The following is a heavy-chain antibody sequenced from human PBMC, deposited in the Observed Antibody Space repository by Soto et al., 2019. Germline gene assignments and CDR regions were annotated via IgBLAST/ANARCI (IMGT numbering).Heavy chain of an antibody. CDR2: INAGNGDT. Sequence: ASVKVSCKASGYTFTSYPMHWVRQAGQRLEWMGWINAGNGDTKYSQKFQGRVTITRDTSASTDFMELSSLRSEDTAVYYCARDDSGFSGSHYIDYFNYWGQGALVTVSS. CDR1: GYTFTSYP. V-gene: IGHV1-3*01. D-gene: IGHD1-26*01. J-gene: IGHJ4*02. CDR3: ARDDSGFSGSHYIDYFNY.